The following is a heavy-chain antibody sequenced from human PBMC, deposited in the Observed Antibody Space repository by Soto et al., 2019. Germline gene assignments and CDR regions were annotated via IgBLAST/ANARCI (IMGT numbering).Heavy chain of an antibody. J-gene: IGHJ6*02. Sequence: SETLSLTCTVSGGSISSSSYYWGWIRQPPGKGLEWIGSIYYSGSTYYNPSLKSRVTISVDTSKNQFSLKLSSVTAADTAVYYCARQKGDLIMATITGSGYYYGMDVWGQGTTVTVSS. CDR2: IYYSGST. CDR3: ARQKGDLIMATITGSGYYYGMDV. CDR1: GGSISSSSYY. D-gene: IGHD5-12*01. V-gene: IGHV4-39*01.